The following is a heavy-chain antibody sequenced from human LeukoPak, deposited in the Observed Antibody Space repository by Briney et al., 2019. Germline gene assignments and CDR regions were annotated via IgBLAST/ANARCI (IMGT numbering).Heavy chain of an antibody. D-gene: IGHD2-2*01. CDR2: IIPIFGTA. V-gene: IGHV1-69*13. CDR1: GGTFSSYA. Sequence: SVKVSCKASGGTFSSYAISWVRQAPGQGLEWMGGIIPIFGTANYAQKFQGRVTITADESTSTAYMELSSLRSEDTAVYYCARPRGVVVPAAMPLAYYYYGMDVWGQGTTVTVSS. J-gene: IGHJ6*02. CDR3: ARPRGVVVPAAMPLAYYYYGMDV.